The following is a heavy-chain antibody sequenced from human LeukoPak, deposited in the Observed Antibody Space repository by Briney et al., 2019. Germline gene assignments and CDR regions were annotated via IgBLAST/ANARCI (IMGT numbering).Heavy chain of an antibody. J-gene: IGHJ4*02. V-gene: IGHV4-59*01. CDR1: GGSISNYY. D-gene: IGHD1-1*01. CDR2: IYSSGST. Sequence: PSETLSLTCTVSGGSISNYYWTWIRQPPGKGLEWVGYIYSSGSTNYNPSLESRVTISLDTSKNQFSLKLSSVTAADTAVYYCARGGRSWNDGYYFDYWGQGALVTVSS. CDR3: ARGGRSWNDGYYFDY.